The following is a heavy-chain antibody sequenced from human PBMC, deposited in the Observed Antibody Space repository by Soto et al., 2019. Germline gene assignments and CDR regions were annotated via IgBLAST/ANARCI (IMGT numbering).Heavy chain of an antibody. CDR2: IYYSGST. CDR3: ARHLQAATRRRNYYYYMDV. D-gene: IGHD2-15*01. J-gene: IGHJ6*03. V-gene: IGHV4-59*08. CDR1: GGSISSYY. Sequence: SETLSLTCTVSGGSISSYYWSWIRQPPGKGLEWIGYIYYSGSTNYNPSLKSRVTISVDTSKNQFSLKLGSVTAADTAVYYCARHLQAATRRRNYYYYMDVWGKGTTVTVSS.